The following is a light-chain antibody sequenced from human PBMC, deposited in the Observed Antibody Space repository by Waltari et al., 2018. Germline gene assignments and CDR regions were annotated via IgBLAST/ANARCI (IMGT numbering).Light chain of an antibody. CDR1: QSVSRN. CDR3: HQYNNWPPWT. CDR2: ETS. Sequence: ETVMTQSPPTLFVSPGERATLSCRASQSVSRNLAWYQQKPGQAPRLLIYETSTRATGIPARFSGSGSGTEFTLTISSLQSEDVAIYHCHQYNNWPPWTFGQGTKVEIK. J-gene: IGKJ1*01. V-gene: IGKV3-15*01.